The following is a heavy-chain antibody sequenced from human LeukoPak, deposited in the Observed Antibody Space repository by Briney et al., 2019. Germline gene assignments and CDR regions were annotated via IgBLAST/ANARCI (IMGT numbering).Heavy chain of an antibody. D-gene: IGHD1-7*01. Sequence: GGSLRLSCAASGFTFSRYAMNWVRQAPGKGLEWVSGISYNGASRFYADSVKGRFTISRDNSKNTVFLQMNSLRAEDMGVYYCAKASELGDYPNYYHYGMDVWGQGTTATVSS. CDR1: GFTFSRYA. CDR3: AKASELGDYPNYYHYGMDV. CDR2: ISYNGASR. J-gene: IGHJ6*02. V-gene: IGHV3-23*01.